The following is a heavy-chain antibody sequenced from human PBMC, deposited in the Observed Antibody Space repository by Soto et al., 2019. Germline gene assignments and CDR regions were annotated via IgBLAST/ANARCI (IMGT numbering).Heavy chain of an antibody. V-gene: IGHV3-48*01. CDR3: ARSGNSRPFDY. CDR2: ISSSSSAI. CDR1: GFTFSSYS. J-gene: IGHJ4*02. Sequence: EVQLVESGGGLVQPGGSLRLSCAASGFTFSSYSMNWVRQAPGKGLEWVSYISSSSSAIYYADSVKGRFTISRDNAMNSLYLQMNSLRAEDTAVFYCARSGNSRPFDYWGQGTLVTVSS. D-gene: IGHD3-10*01.